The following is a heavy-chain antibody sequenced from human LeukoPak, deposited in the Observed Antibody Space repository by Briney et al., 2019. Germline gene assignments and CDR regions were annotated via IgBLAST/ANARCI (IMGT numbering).Heavy chain of an antibody. V-gene: IGHV3-9*01. CDR2: ISWNSGFI. CDR3: AELGITMIGGV. J-gene: IGHJ6*04. CDR1: GFTFDDYA. D-gene: IGHD3-10*02. Sequence: PGRSLRLSCAASGFTFDDYAMHWVRQAPGKGLEWVSGISWNSGFIGYADSVKGRFTISRDNAKNSLYLQMNSLRAEDTAVYYCAELGITMIGGVWGKGTTVTISS.